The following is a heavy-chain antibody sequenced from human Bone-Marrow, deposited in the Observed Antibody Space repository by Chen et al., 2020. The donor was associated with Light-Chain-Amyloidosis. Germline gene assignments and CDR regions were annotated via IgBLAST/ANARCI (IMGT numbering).Heavy chain of an antibody. CDR2: IYSGGST. V-gene: IGHV3-53*01. J-gene: IGHJ3*02. CDR1: GFTVSSNY. D-gene: IGHD2-15*01. Sequence: EVQLVESGGGLIQPGGFLRLSCAASGFTVSSNYMSWVRQAPGKGLEWVSVIYSGGSTYYADSVKGRFTISRDNSKNTLYLQMNSLRAEDTAVYYCARDKYCSGGSCSAEDDAFDIWGQGTMVTVSS. CDR3: ARDKYCSGGSCSAEDDAFDI.